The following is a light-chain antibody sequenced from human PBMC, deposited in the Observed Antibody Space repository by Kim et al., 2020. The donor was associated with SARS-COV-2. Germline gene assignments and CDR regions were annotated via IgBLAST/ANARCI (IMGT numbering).Light chain of an antibody. J-gene: IGKJ2*01. V-gene: IGKV4-1*01. CDR2: WAS. Sequence: SATINCDSSQSIFQTSYTENRLAWYQQKPGQPPKLLIYWASTRESGVPDRFSGSCSGTDFTLTISSLHAEYVAIYYCQQYYTSPYTFGQGTKLEIK. CDR1: QSIFQTSYTENR. CDR3: QQYYTSPYT.